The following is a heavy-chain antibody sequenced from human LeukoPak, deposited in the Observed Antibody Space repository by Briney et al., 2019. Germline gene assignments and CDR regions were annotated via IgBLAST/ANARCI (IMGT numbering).Heavy chain of an antibody. J-gene: IGHJ4*02. V-gene: IGHV4-30-2*05. CDR2: IYHSGST. CDR3: ARDRGYYDILTGYYIVLPFDY. D-gene: IGHD3-9*01. Sequence: PSETLSLTCAVSGGSISSGGYSWSWIRQPPGKGLEWIGYIYHSGSTYYSPSLKSRVTISVDTSKNQFSLKLSSVTAADTAVYYCARDRGYYDILTGYYIVLPFDYWGQGTLVTVSS. CDR1: GGSISSGGYS.